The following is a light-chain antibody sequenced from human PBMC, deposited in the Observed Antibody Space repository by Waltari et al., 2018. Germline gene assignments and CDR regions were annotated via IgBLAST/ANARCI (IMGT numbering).Light chain of an antibody. V-gene: IGKV3-20*01. Sequence: EMVLTQSPGTLSFSPGARATLSCRASQTVRTTYLAWYQQKPGQAPTLLLYGASSRATVIPDRFSGSGSGTDFSLTISSLEPEDFAVYYCQQYDISPLTFGGGTKVEIK. CDR3: QQYDISPLT. CDR1: QTVRTTY. J-gene: IGKJ4*01. CDR2: GAS.